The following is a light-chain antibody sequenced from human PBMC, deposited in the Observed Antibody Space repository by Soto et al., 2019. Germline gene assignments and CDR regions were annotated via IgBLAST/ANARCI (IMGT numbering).Light chain of an antibody. CDR2: DVS. V-gene: IGKV1-5*01. CDR1: QNINTW. J-gene: IGKJ3*01. Sequence: QMTQSPSTLSVSVGDRVTITCRASQNINTWLAWYQQKPGTAPRLLIYDVSTLQSGVPSRFSGSGSGTEFTLTITSLQPDDSAIYYCQQYDGYFGPGTKVDIK. CDR3: QQYDGY.